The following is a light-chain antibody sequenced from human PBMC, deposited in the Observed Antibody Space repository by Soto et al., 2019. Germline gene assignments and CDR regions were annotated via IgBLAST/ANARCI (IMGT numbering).Light chain of an antibody. CDR3: EQNYPTPS. CDR2: LAS. CDR1: QSVLYRSNNKNQ. V-gene: IGKV4-1*01. Sequence: DIVMTQSPDSLAVSLGEMASISCKSSQSVLYRSNNKNQVAWYQQKRGQPPKLVIYLASTRECGVSDRFSGGGSGTGFPITLGSMQAEDVAVYYCEQNYPTPSFGQGTKV. J-gene: IGKJ2*01.